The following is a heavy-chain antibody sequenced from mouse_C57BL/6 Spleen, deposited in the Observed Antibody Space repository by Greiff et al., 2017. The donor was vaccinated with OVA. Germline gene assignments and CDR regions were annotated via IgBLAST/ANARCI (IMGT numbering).Heavy chain of an antibody. D-gene: IGHD4-1*01. Sequence: EVQLQQSGPVLARPGASVKMSCKTSGYTFTGYWMHWVKQRPGQGLEWIGAIYPGNGDTSYNQKFKGKAKLTAATSASTAYMELRSLTNEYSAVYYCTRGRTGTYWGQGTLVTVSA. J-gene: IGHJ3*01. V-gene: IGHV1-5*01. CDR1: GYTFTGYW. CDR2: IYPGNGDT. CDR3: TRGRTGTY.